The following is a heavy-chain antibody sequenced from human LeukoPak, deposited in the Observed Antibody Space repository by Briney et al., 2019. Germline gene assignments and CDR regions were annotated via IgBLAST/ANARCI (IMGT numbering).Heavy chain of an antibody. V-gene: IGHV3-23*01. CDR2: ISGSGATT. CDR3: AKDEGYSSSLSR. CDR1: GFTFSSYA. D-gene: IGHD6-13*01. J-gene: IGHJ4*02. Sequence: GGSLRLSCAASGFTFSSYAMSWVRQAPGKGLEWVSAISGSGATTSYADSVKGRFTISRDNSKNTLYLQLNSLRAEDTAVYYCAKDEGYSSSLSRGGQGTLVTVSS.